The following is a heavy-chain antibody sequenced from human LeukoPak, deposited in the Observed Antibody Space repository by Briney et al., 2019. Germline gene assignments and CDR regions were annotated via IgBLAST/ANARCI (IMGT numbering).Heavy chain of an antibody. CDR1: GGSISSYY. V-gene: IGHV4-39*01. Sequence: SETLSLTCTVSGGSISSYYWSWIRQPPGKGLEWIGSIYYSGSTYSNPSLQSRVTISVDTSKNQFSLKLNSVAAADTAVYYCASFYCSGGSCYQYYSYYYMDVWGKGTTVTISS. D-gene: IGHD2-15*01. CDR2: IYYSGST. CDR3: ASFYCSGGSCYQYYSYYYMDV. J-gene: IGHJ6*03.